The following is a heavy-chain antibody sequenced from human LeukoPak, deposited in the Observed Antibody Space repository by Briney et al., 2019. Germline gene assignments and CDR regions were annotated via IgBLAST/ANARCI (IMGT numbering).Heavy chain of an antibody. D-gene: IGHD3-22*01. Sequence: ASVKVSCKASGYTFTGYYMHWVRQAPGQGLVWMGWINPNSGGTNYAQKFQGWVTMTRDTSISTAYMELSRLRSDDTAVYYCARDANDSSGYYPDYWGQGTLVTVSS. CDR3: ARDANDSSGYYPDY. CDR1: GYTFTGYY. J-gene: IGHJ4*02. CDR2: INPNSGGT. V-gene: IGHV1-2*04.